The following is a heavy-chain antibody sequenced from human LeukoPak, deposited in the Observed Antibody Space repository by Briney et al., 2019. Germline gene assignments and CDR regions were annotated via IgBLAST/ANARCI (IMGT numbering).Heavy chain of an antibody. V-gene: IGHV4-39*01. Sequence: SETLSLTVTVSGVSISSNSYYWGWIRQPPGKGLEWIGNIYYSGSTYYNPSLKSRLTISVDTSENQFSVRLSSVTAADTAVYYCARLTSGWFYFNYWGQGTLVTVSS. CDR3: ARLTSGWFYFNY. D-gene: IGHD6-19*01. CDR2: IYYSGST. J-gene: IGHJ4*02. CDR1: GVSISSNSYY.